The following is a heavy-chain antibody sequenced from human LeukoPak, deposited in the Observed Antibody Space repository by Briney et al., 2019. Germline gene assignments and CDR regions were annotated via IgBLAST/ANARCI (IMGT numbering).Heavy chain of an antibody. D-gene: IGHD6-6*01. CDR3: ARDLVFSSSSPTDY. Sequence: SETLSLTCTVSGYSISSGYYWGWIRPPPGKGLEWIGSFYYSGSTYYNPSLKSRVTISLDTSKNQFSLKLSSVSAADTAVYYCARDLVFSSSSPTDYWGQGTLVTVSS. J-gene: IGHJ4*02. V-gene: IGHV4-38-2*02. CDR2: FYYSGST. CDR1: GYSISSGYY.